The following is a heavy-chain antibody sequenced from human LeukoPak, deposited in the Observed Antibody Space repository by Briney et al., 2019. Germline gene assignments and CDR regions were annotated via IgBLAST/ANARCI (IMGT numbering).Heavy chain of an antibody. CDR2: ISGGGGST. CDR1: GFTFSIYA. CDR3: ARPVTATDRFYFFDS. D-gene: IGHD2-15*01. J-gene: IGHJ4*02. Sequence: GGSLRLSCAASGFTFSIYAMSWVRQAPGKGLEWVSAISGGGGSTNYADSVKSRFTISRDNSKNTLYLQMNSLRAEDTAVYYCARPVTATDRFYFFDSWGQGTLVTVSS. V-gene: IGHV3-23*01.